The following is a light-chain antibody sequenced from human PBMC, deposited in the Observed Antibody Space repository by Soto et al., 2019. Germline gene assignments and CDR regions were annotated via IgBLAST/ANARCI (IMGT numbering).Light chain of an antibody. V-gene: IGKV3-15*01. CDR2: GAS. CDR1: QSVSSN. CDR3: QQYNSWNT. J-gene: IGKJ2*01. Sequence: EIVMTQSPATLSVSPGERATLSCRASQSVSSNLAWYQQKPGQAPRLLIDGASTRATDILARFSGSVSGTDFTLTISSLESEDFAVYYCQQYNSWNTFGQGNKLEIK.